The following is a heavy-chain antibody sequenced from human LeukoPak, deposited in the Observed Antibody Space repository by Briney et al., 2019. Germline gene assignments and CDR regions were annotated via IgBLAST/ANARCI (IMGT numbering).Heavy chain of an antibody. CDR3: ARVPYDDSSGYSAPFDY. CDR2: ISAYNGNT. Sequence: ASVKVSCKASGYTFTSYGISWVRQAPGQGLEWMGWISAYNGNTNYAQKLQGRVTMTTDTSTSTAYMELRSLRSDDTAVYYCARVPYDDSSGYSAPFDYWGQGTLVTVSS. V-gene: IGHV1-18*01. D-gene: IGHD3-22*01. CDR1: GYTFTSYG. J-gene: IGHJ4*02.